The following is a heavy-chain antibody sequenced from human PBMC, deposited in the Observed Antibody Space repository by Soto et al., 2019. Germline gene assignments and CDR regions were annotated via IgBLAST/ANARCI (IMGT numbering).Heavy chain of an antibody. D-gene: IGHD5-12*01. CDR2: ISSSSSYI. CDR1: GFTFSSYS. CDR3: ARDEGDGGYDLIDY. V-gene: IGHV3-21*01. J-gene: IGHJ4*02. Sequence: EVQLVESGGGLVKPGGSLRLSCAASGFTFSSYSMNWVRQAPGKGLEWVSSISSSSSYIYYADSVKGRFTISRDNAKNSLYLQMNSLRAEDTAVYYCARDEGDGGYDLIDYWGQGTLVTVSS.